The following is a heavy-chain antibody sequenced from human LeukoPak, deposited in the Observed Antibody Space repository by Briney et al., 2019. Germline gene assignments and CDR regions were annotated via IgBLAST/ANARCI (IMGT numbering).Heavy chain of an antibody. J-gene: IGHJ6*03. Sequence: GGSLRLSCAASGFTFSSSAMSWVRQAPGKGLEWVSSISGSGSGGSTYYADSVKGRFTISRDNSKNTLYLQMNSLIAEDTAVYYCARDHDNWNDGYYYYMDVWGKGTTVTVSS. CDR1: GFTFSSSA. CDR2: ISGSGSGGST. D-gene: IGHD1-1*01. V-gene: IGHV3-23*01. CDR3: ARDHDNWNDGYYYYMDV.